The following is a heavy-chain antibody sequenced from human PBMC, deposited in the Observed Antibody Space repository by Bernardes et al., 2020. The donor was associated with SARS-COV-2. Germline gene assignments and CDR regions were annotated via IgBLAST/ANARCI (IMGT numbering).Heavy chain of an antibody. CDR3: ARSRRGSNLPKIDY. V-gene: IGHV3-21*01. CDR2: ISSGSKYI. D-gene: IGHD5-12*01. Sequence: GGSLRLSCAASGYTFTDYTMNWVRQTPGKGLEWVSSISSGSKYINYADSVRGRFTVSRDDARDSLYLQMNSLRVDDTAVYYCARSRRGSNLPKIDYWGQGILVTVSS. CDR1: GYTFTDYT. J-gene: IGHJ4*02.